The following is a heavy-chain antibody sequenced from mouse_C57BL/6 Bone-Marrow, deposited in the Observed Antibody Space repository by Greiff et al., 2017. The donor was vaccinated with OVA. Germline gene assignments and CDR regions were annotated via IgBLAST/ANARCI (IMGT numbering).Heavy chain of an antibody. CDR2: IYPSDSET. V-gene: IGHV1-61*01. CDR1: GYTFTSYW. Sequence: VQLQQPGAELVRPGSSVKLSCKASGYTFTSYWMDWVKQRPGQGLEWIGNIYPSDSETHYNQKFKDKATLTVDKSSSTAYMQLSSLTSEDSAVYYCALIYYGNSTLGYWGQGTTLTVSS. J-gene: IGHJ2*01. CDR3: ALIYYGNSTLGY. D-gene: IGHD2-1*01.